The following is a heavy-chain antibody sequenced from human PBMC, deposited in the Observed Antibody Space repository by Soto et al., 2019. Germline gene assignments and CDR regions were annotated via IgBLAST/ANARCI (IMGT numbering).Heavy chain of an antibody. V-gene: IGHV4-34*01. CDR1: GGSSRAYH. J-gene: IGHJ2*01. Sequence: GELQQWGSGVLKPSDTLSLNCSVYGGSSRAYHWSWIRQSPGEGLEWIGEFSYSGSLNYNPSLKRRVAVSLDTSTDHFSLTMTSVTAADTGVYFCAGGPRYWSFALWGRDTLVTVSS. D-gene: IGHD1-20*01. CDR2: FSYSGSL. CDR3: AGGPRYWSFAL.